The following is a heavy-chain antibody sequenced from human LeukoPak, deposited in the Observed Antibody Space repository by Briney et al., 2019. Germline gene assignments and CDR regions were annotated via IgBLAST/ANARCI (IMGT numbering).Heavy chain of an antibody. J-gene: IGHJ4*01. CDR2: ISEDGSEK. V-gene: IGHV3-7*01. D-gene: IGHD2-2*01. Sequence: PGGSLRLSCAASGFTFSGHWMSWLRQAPGKGLECVAYISEDGSEKSYVDSLKGRFTISRDNARNLLYLDMNSLKAEDTAVYYCAKLSGPAAADHWGQGTLITVSS. CDR3: AKLSGPAAADH. CDR1: GFTFSGHW.